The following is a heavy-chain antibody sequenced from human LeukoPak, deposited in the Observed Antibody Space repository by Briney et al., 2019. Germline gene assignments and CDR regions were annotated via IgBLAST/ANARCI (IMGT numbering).Heavy chain of an antibody. D-gene: IGHD2-15*01. CDR1: GFSVGTKY. CDR2: LYSGGDT. J-gene: IGHJ2*01. V-gene: IGHV3-53*01. Sequence: GGSLRLSCAASGFSVGTKYMNWVRQAPGKGLEWISILYSGGDTYYADSVKGRFTISRDNSRNTLSLQMNSLRVEDTAVYYCARVEDHYHWNFDPWGRGTLVTVSS. CDR3: ARVEDHYHWNFDP.